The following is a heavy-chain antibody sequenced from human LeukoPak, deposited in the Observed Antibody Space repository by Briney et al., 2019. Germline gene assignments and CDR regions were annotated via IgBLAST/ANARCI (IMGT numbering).Heavy chain of an antibody. CDR2: MNPNSGNT. CDR1: GYTFTSYD. CDR3: ARARRRIAVASLNWFDP. D-gene: IGHD6-19*01. V-gene: IGHV1-8*01. Sequence: ASVKVSCKASGYTFTSYDINWVRQATGQGLEWMGWMNPNSGNTGYAQKFQGRVTMTRNTSISTAYMELSSLRSEDTAVYYCARARRRIAVASLNWFDPWGQGTLVTVSS. J-gene: IGHJ5*02.